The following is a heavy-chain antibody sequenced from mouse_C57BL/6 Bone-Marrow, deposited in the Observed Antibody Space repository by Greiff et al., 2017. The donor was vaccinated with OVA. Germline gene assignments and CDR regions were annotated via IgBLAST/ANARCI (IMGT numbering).Heavy chain of an antibody. CDR1: GYAFTSSW. CDR3: ARDYGSSTCFAY. V-gene: IGHV1-82*01. D-gene: IGHD1-1*01. Sequence: QVQLQQPGPELVKPGASVKISCKASGYAFTSSWMNWVKQRPGQGLEWIGRIYPGGGDTNYNGKFKGKATLTVDKSSSTAYMQLSGLTSEGSSVYFCARDYGSSTCFAYWGQGTLVTVSA. J-gene: IGHJ3*01. CDR2: IYPGGGDT.